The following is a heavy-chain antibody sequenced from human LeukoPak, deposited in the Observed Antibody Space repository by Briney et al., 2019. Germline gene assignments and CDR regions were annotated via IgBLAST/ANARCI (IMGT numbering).Heavy chain of an antibody. CDR2: ISSSSSYI. V-gene: IGHV3-21*01. Sequence: PGGSLRLSCAASGFTFSSYSMNWVRQAPGKGLEWVSSISSSSSYIYYADSVKGRFTISRDNAKNSLYLQMNSLRAEDTAVYYCARDLEYCSSTSCYWDYWGQGTLVTVSS. CDR3: ARDLEYCSSTSCYWDY. D-gene: IGHD2-2*01. J-gene: IGHJ4*02. CDR1: GFTFSSYS.